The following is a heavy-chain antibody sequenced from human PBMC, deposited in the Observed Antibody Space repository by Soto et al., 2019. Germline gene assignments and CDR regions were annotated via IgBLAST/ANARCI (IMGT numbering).Heavy chain of an antibody. Sequence: EVQLLESGGGLVQPGGSLRLSCTASGFTFSRHAMTWVRQAPGKGLEWVSGLSDSGGSIYYADSVKGRFTISRDNAMNTPYLQMNTLRAEDTALYYCAKVSSSWYAGFVDLWGPGTLVTVSS. CDR3: AKVSSSWYAGFVDL. D-gene: IGHD6-13*01. V-gene: IGHV3-23*01. CDR1: GFTFSRHA. CDR2: LSDSGGSI. J-gene: IGHJ5*02.